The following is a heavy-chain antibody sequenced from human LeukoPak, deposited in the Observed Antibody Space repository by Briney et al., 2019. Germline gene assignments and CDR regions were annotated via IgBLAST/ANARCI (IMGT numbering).Heavy chain of an antibody. V-gene: IGHV1-69*04. D-gene: IGHD6-19*01. CDR2: IIPILGIA. J-gene: IGHJ4*02. Sequence: SVKVSCKASGGTFSSYAISWVRQAPGQGLEWMGRIIPILGIANYAQKFQGRVTITADKSTSTAYMELSSLRSEDTAVYYCARGHQWLVQTPLGYWGQGTLVTVSS. CDR3: ARGHQWLVQTPLGY. CDR1: GGTFSSYA.